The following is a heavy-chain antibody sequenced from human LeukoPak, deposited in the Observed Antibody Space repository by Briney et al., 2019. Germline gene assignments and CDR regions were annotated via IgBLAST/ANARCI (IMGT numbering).Heavy chain of an antibody. CDR2: ISWDGGST. V-gene: IGHV3-43D*03. Sequence: GGSLRLSCAPSGFTFDDYAMHWVRQAPGKGLEWVSLISWDGGSTYYADSVKGRFTISRDNSKNSLYLQMNSLRAEDTAVYYCAREGDYDSSGYYRAIDYWGQGTLVTVSS. CDR1: GFTFDDYA. J-gene: IGHJ4*02. D-gene: IGHD3-22*01. CDR3: AREGDYDSSGYYRAIDY.